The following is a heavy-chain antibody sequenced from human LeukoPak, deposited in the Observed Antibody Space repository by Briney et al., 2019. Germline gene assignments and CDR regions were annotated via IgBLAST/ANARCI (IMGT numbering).Heavy chain of an antibody. V-gene: IGHV1-46*01. J-gene: IGHJ4*02. Sequence: ASVKVSCKASGYTFTGYYMHWVRQAPGQGLEWMGIINPSGGSTSYAQKFQGRVTMTRDMSTSTVYMELSSLRSEDTAVYYCARDPEDYYDSSGHTKGDYWGQGTLVTVSS. CDR2: INPSGGST. CDR1: GYTFTGYY. D-gene: IGHD3-22*01. CDR3: ARDPEDYYDSSGHTKGDY.